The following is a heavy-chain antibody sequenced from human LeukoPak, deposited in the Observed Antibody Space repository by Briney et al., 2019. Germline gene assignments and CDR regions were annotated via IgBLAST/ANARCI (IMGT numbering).Heavy chain of an antibody. D-gene: IGHD3-22*01. Sequence: GGSLRLSCAASGFTFSSYSMNWVRQAPGKGLEWVSSISSSSYIYYADSVKGRFTISRDNAKNSLYLQMNSLRAEDTAVYYCARVGGGYYDREYWGQGTLVTVSS. V-gene: IGHV3-21*01. CDR2: ISSSSYI. CDR3: ARVGGGYYDREY. CDR1: GFTFSSYS. J-gene: IGHJ4*02.